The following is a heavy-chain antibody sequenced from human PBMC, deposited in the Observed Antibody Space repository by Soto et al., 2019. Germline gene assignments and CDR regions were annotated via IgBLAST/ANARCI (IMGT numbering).Heavy chain of an antibody. CDR3: AKEHGGGISTITSFFDS. J-gene: IGHJ4*02. D-gene: IGHD5-12*01. CDR1: GGSISSGGYS. CDR2: IYHSGST. V-gene: IGHV4-30-2*01. Sequence: SETLSLTCAVSGGSISSGGYSWSWIRQPPGKGLEWIGYIYHSGSTYYNPSLKSRVTISRDNSKNTLSLQMNSLRADDTAVYYCAKEHGGGISTITSFFDSWGQGTPVTVSS.